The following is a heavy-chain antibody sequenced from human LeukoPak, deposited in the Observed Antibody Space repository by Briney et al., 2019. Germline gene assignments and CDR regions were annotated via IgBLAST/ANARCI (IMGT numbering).Heavy chain of an antibody. D-gene: IGHD6-19*01. V-gene: IGHV3-23*01. Sequence: PGGSLRLSCAASGFTFTIYAMTWVRQAPGKWLEWVSVIYASGQATYYADSVKGRFTISRDNSKNTLYLQTNSLRVGDTAVYYCAKVNKQWPDGYIDLWGQGALVTVAS. J-gene: IGHJ4*02. CDR1: GFTFTIYA. CDR2: IYASGQAT. CDR3: AKVNKQWPDGYIDL.